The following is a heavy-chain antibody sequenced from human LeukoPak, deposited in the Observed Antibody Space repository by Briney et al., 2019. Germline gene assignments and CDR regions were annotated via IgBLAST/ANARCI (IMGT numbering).Heavy chain of an antibody. CDR3: ARETHYYDSSGYYYGVDY. CDR1: GFTLSSYE. CDR2: ISSSGSTI. D-gene: IGHD3-22*01. Sequence: GGSLRLSCAASGFTLSSYEMNWVRQAPGKGLEWVSYISSSGSTIYYADSVKGRFTISRDNAKNSLYLQMNSLRAEDTAVYYCARETHYYDSSGYYYGVDYWGQGTLVTVSS. V-gene: IGHV3-48*03. J-gene: IGHJ4*02.